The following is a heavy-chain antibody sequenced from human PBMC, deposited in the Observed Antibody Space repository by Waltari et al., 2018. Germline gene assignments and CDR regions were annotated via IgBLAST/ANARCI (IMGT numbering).Heavy chain of an antibody. CDR2: LKRRSDGGTL. J-gene: IGHJ4*02. CDR3: RRIDG. Sequence: LVESGGGLVKPGESLRLSCVASGFNFTTAWMSWIRQAPGKGLQWVGRLKRRSDGGTLDYATSVKGRFIISRDDSKNTVYLQMNDLKVEDTGMYYCRRIDGWGQGTLVTVSS. V-gene: IGHV3-15*01. CDR1: GFNFTTAW.